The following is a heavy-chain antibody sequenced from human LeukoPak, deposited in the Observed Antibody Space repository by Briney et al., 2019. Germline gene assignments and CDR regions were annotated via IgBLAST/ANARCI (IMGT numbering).Heavy chain of an antibody. Sequence: GASVKVSCKASGYTFTSYGISWVRQAPGQGLEWMGWISAYNGNTNYAQKLQGRVTMTIDTSTSTAYMELRSLRSDDTAVYYCLVVVVAATGDYWGQGTLVTVSS. J-gene: IGHJ4*02. CDR1: GYTFTSYG. D-gene: IGHD2-15*01. CDR2: ISAYNGNT. V-gene: IGHV1-18*01. CDR3: LVVVVAATGDY.